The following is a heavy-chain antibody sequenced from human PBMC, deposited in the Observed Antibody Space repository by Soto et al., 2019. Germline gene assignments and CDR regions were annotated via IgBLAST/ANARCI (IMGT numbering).Heavy chain of an antibody. CDR1: TDSVRNYY. CDR3: ARDDFWGGRTHEF. D-gene: IGHD3-3*01. CDR2: VYFSGDT. Sequence: PSETLSLTCTFSTDSVRNYYWSCIRHPAGKTLEWIGRVYFSGDTNYNPSLKSRVTMSVDTSKNQFSLRLSSVTAADTAVYYCARDDFWGGRTHEFWGQGTQVNVS. J-gene: IGHJ4*02. V-gene: IGHV4-4*07.